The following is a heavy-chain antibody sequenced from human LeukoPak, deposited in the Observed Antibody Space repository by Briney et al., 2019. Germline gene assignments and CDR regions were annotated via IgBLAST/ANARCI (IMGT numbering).Heavy chain of an antibody. J-gene: IGHJ4*02. CDR3: ARPQRYSMYALDY. V-gene: IGHV3-23*01. Sequence: PGGSLRLSCAASGFTFSSYAMSWVRQAPGKGLEWVSAISGSGGSTYYADSVKGRFTISRDNSKNTLYLQMNSLRAEDTAVYYCARPQRYSMYALDYWGQGTLVTVSS. D-gene: IGHD5/OR15-5a*01. CDR1: GFTFSSYA. CDR2: ISGSGGST.